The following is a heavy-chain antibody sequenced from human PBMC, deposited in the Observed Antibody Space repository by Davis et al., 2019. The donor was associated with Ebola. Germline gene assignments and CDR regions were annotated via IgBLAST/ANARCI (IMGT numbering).Heavy chain of an antibody. CDR1: GFSFNSYA. CDR3: ARAGFDEVLDY. V-gene: IGHV3-30*04. J-gene: IGHJ4*02. CDR2: VSHSERER. D-gene: IGHD3-3*01. Sequence: PGGSLRLSCAASGFSFNSYAMHWVRRAPGKGLEWVAVVSHSERERFYADSVKGRFTISRDNSENTLYLQMNSLTADDTSVYYCARAGFDEVLDYWGQGTPVTVSS.